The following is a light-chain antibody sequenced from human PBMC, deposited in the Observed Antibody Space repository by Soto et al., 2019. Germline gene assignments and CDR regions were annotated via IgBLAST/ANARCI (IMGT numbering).Light chain of an antibody. J-gene: IGLJ1*01. CDR3: ATWDDSLGGYV. V-gene: IGLV1-47*01. CDR2: RNN. Sequence: QSVLTQPPSASGTPGQRVTISCSGSSSNIGTNYVYWYQQLPGTAPKLLIYRNNQRPSGVPDRSSGSKSGTSASLAISGLRSEDEADYYCATWDDSLGGYVFGTGTKVTVL. CDR1: SSNIGTNY.